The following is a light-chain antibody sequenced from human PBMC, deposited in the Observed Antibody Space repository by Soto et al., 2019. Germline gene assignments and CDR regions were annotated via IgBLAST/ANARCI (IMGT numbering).Light chain of an antibody. CDR2: GVT. CDR1: SSDVVAYNF. J-gene: IGLJ1*01. V-gene: IGLV2-8*01. CDR3: SSYAGSSDIV. Sequence: QSALTQPPSASGSPGQSVTISCTGTSSDVVAYNFVSWYQQHPGRAPKLIISGVTNRPSGVPDRFSGSKSGNTASLTVSGLQPDDEADYYRSSYAGSSDIVFGTGTTLTVL.